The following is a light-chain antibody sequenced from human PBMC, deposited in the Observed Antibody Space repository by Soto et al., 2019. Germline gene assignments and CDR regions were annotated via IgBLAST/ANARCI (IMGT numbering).Light chain of an antibody. V-gene: IGKV1-39*01. CDR3: QQSYSIPIT. Sequence: DIQMTQSPSSVSASVGDRITITCRASQSIGRYLNWYQEKPGKAPNVVIFTASSLQSGVPSRFNGSGSGTEFTLTISSLQPEDFANYYCQQSYSIPITFGQGTRLEN. J-gene: IGKJ5*01. CDR1: QSIGRY. CDR2: TAS.